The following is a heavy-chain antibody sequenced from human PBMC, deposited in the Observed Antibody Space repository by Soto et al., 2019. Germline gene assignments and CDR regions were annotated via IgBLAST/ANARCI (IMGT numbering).Heavy chain of an antibody. CDR2: IIPIFGTA. V-gene: IGHV1-69*12. CDR3: ARSTVTRNYYYGMDV. J-gene: IGHJ6*02. CDR1: GGTFSSYA. D-gene: IGHD4-4*01. Sequence: QVQLVQSGAEVKKPGSSVKVSSKASGGTFSSYAISWVRQAPGQGLEWMGGIIPIFGTANYAQKFQGRVTITAVESTSTAYMELSSLRSEDTAVYYCARSTVTRNYYYGMDVWGQGTTVTVSS.